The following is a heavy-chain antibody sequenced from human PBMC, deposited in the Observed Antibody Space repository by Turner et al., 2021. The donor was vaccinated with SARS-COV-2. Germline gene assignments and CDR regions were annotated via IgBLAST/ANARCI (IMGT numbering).Heavy chain of an antibody. Sequence: RVDSGGGRVNHRESLRPSCAASGFTFSIYAMTWIRQAPGKGLEWVSTISGSGGSKYYADSLFCQSAIAIQDIDITGVQTCALPSSANADESTWYYCAISPHPRCFDYWGQGTLVTVSS. V-gene: IGHV3-23*04. CDR2: ISGSGGSK. D-gene: IGHD3-10*01. J-gene: IGHJ4*02. CDR1: GFTFSIYA. CDR3: YYCAISPHPRCFDY.